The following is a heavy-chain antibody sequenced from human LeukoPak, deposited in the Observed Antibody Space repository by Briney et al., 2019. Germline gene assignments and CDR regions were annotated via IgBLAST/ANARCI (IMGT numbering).Heavy chain of an antibody. J-gene: IGHJ4*02. Sequence: GGSLRLSCAASGFTFSSYGMHWVRQAPGKGLEWVAVISYDGSNKYYADSVKGRFTISRDNSKNTLYLQMNSLRAEDTAVYYCARERPTTCFDYWGQGTLVTVSS. V-gene: IGHV3-30*03. CDR1: GFTFSSYG. CDR2: ISYDGSNK. CDR3: ARERPTTCFDY. D-gene: IGHD4-17*01.